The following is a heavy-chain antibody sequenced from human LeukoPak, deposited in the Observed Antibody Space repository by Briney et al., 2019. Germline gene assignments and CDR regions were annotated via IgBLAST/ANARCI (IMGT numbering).Heavy chain of an antibody. V-gene: IGHV3-30-3*01. CDR2: ISYDGSNK. J-gene: IGHJ5*02. Sequence: GSLRLSCAASGFTFSSYAMHWVRQAPGKGLEWVAVISYDGSNKYYADSVKGRFTISRDNSKNTLYLQMNSLRAEDTAVYYCAREPGPRTSNYYDSGSYYSNWFDPRGQGTLVTVSS. CDR1: GFTFSSYA. CDR3: AREPGPRTSNYYDSGSYYSNWFDP. D-gene: IGHD3-10*01.